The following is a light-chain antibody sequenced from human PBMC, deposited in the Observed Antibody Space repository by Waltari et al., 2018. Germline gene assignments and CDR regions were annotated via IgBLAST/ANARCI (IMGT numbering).Light chain of an antibody. V-gene: IGLV2-23*02. J-gene: IGLJ1*01. CDR3: CSYAGASTSLYV. Sequence: QSALTQSASVSGSPGQSITISCTGTSSDVGSYNLVSWYQRHPGNAPKLMLYEVTKRPAGVCNRFSGSKSGTTASLTISGLQSEDEADYYCCSYAGASTSLYVFGTGTKVTVL. CDR1: SSDVGSYNL. CDR2: EVT.